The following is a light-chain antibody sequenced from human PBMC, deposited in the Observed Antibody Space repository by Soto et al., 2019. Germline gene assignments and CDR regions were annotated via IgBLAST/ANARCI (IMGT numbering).Light chain of an antibody. CDR1: QSVAGNY. Sequence: EIVLTQSPGTLSLSPGESATLSCRASQSVAGNYVAWYRQKAGQAPRLLIYAASSRATGIPDRFSGSGSATDCTLTISRLEPEDFAVYYCQQYGNSPLTFGGGAKVEIK. CDR2: AAS. V-gene: IGKV3-20*01. J-gene: IGKJ4*02. CDR3: QQYGNSPLT.